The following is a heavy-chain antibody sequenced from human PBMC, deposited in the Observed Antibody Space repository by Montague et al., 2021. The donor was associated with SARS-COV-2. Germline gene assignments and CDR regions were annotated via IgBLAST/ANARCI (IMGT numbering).Heavy chain of an antibody. CDR1: GGSLDSDDYS. CDR2: VCCSGHT. J-gene: IGHJ3*02. D-gene: IGHD1-1*01. CDR3: ARHDAAGWDDADAFDI. V-gene: IGHV4-39*01. Sequence: SETLSLTCTVSGGSLDSDDYSWGWIRQPPGKGLEWIGNVCCSGHTNYNPSLKSRVTISVDTSNNQFSLQLRSVTAADTAVHWCARHDAAGWDDADAFDIWGQGTMVTVST.